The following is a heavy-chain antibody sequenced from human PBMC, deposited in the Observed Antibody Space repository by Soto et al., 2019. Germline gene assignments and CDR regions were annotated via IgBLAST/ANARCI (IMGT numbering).Heavy chain of an antibody. Sequence: SETLSLTCTVSGGSISSSSYYWGWIRQPPGKGLEWIGSIYYSGSTYYNQSLKSRVTISVDTSKNQFSLKLSSVTAADTAVYYCARGYYYDSSGYYPKYYFDYWGQGTLVTVSS. CDR1: GGSISSSSYY. J-gene: IGHJ4*02. CDR3: ARGYYYDSSGYYPKYYFDY. D-gene: IGHD3-22*01. CDR2: IYYSGST. V-gene: IGHV4-39*01.